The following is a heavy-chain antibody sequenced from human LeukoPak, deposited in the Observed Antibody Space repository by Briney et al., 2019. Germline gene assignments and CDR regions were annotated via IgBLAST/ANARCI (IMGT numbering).Heavy chain of an antibody. V-gene: IGHV1-2*02. J-gene: IGHJ4*02. CDR3: ASLRRDGYKPPLLTFGY. D-gene: IGHD3-16*01. Sequence: GASVKVSCKASGYTFTGYYMHWVRQAPGQGLEWMGWINPNSGGTNYAQKFQGRVTMTRDTSISTAYMELSRLRSDDMAVYYCASLRRDGYKPPLLTFGYWGQGTLVTVSS. CDR2: INPNSGGT. CDR1: GYTFTGYY.